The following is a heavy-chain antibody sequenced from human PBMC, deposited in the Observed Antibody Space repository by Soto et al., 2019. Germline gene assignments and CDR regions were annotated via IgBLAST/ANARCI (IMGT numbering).Heavy chain of an antibody. CDR2: IIPIFGTA. J-gene: IGHJ4*02. CDR3: ARGGELGISVRNLWFDY. V-gene: IGHV1-69*01. Sequence: QVQLVQSGAEVKKPGSSVKVSCKASGGTFSSYAISWVRQAHGQGLEWMGGIIPIFGTANYAQKFQGRVTITADESTSTAYMELSSLRSEDTAVYYCARGGELGISVRNLWFDYWGQGTLVTVSS. CDR1: GGTFSSYA. D-gene: IGHD7-27*01.